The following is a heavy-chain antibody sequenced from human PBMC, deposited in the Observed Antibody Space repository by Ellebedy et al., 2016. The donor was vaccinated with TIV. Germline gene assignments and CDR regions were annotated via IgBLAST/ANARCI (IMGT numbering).Heavy chain of an antibody. Sequence: GGSLRLSCAASGFTFSNYAMSWVRQAPGKGLEWVSAISSGGGGTYYAGSVKGRFTISRDNSKNTLYLQMNSLRAEDTAVYYCAGGISVAGTSLGFWGQGTLVTVSS. CDR2: ISSGGGGT. D-gene: IGHD6-19*01. J-gene: IGHJ4*02. V-gene: IGHV3-23*01. CDR3: AGGISVAGTSLGF. CDR1: GFTFSNYA.